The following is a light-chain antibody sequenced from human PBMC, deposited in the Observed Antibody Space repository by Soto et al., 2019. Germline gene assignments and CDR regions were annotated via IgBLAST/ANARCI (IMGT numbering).Light chain of an antibody. J-gene: IGKJ1*01. CDR3: QQSYTTPRT. V-gene: IGKV1-39*01. Sequence: DIQMTQSPSSLSASVGDRVSVTCRASQSISTFLNWYQLRPGEAPKLLIYAASSLQSGVPSRFSGSGSGADFTLTIGSLQPEDLATYYCQQSYTTPRTFGQGTKVEVK. CDR2: AAS. CDR1: QSISTF.